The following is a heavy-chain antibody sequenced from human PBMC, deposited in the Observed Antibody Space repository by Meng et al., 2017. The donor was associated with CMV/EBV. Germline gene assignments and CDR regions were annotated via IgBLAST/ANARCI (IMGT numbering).Heavy chain of an antibody. CDR1: GFTFSYYS. J-gene: IGHJ6*02. V-gene: IGHV3-48*04. CDR3: ARTASGCQLRFCGMDV. D-gene: IGHD2-2*01. CDR2: ISSSSSTI. Sequence: GESLKISCAASGFTFSYYSMNWVRQAPGKGLEWVSYISSSSSTIYYADSVKGRFTISRDNAKKSLYLQMNSLRAEDTAVYYCARTASGCQLRFCGMDVWGQGTTVTVSS.